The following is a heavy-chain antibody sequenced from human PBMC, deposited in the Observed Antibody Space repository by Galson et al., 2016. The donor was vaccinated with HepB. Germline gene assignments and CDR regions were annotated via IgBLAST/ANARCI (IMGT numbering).Heavy chain of an antibody. CDR1: GNTFSSYG. CDR3: ARGPGTTPLDY. J-gene: IGHJ4*02. D-gene: IGHD2-15*01. Sequence: SVKVSCKASGNTFSSYGINWVRQAPGQGLEWMGWINTNTGNPTYAQGFIERFVFSLDTSVSTTYLQISSLKAEDTAVYYCARGPGTTPLDYWGQGTLVTVSS. CDR2: INTNTGNP. V-gene: IGHV7-4-1*02.